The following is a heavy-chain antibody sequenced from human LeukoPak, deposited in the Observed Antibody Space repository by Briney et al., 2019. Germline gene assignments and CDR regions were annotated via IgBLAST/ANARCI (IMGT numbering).Heavy chain of an antibody. CDR1: GGTFSSYA. CDR2: IIPIFGTA. Sequence: GASVKVSCKASGGTFSSYAISWVRQAPGQGLEWMGGIIPIFGTANYAQKFQGRVTITADESTSTAYMELSSLRSEDTAVYCCARGPVLLPDYWGQGTLVTVSS. CDR3: ARGPVLLPDY. D-gene: IGHD3-10*01. V-gene: IGHV1-69*13. J-gene: IGHJ4*02.